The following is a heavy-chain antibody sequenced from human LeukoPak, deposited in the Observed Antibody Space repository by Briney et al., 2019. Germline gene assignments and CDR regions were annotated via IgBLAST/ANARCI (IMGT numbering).Heavy chain of an antibody. Sequence: PSGTLSLTCTVSGGSISSSSYYWGRIRQPPGKGLEWIGSIYYSGSTYYNPSLKSRVTLSVDTSKNQFSLKLSSVTAADTAVYYCATLNSLYYYDSSGYYHSPLGLFDYWGQGTLVTVSS. CDR1: GGSISSSSYY. J-gene: IGHJ4*02. CDR3: ATLNSLYYYDSSGYYHSPLGLFDY. CDR2: IYYSGST. V-gene: IGHV4-39*07. D-gene: IGHD3-22*01.